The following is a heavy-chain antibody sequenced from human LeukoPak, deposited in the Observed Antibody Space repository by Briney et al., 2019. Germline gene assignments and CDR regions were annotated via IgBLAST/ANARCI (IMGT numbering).Heavy chain of an antibody. CDR3: ASSITGTVFDY. D-gene: IGHD1-20*01. Sequence: NPGGSLRLSCAAAGFTFSDYYMSWIRQAPGKGLEWGSYISSSGSTIYYADSVKGRFTISRDNAKNSLYLQMNSLRAEDTAVYYCASSITGTVFDYWGQGTLVTVSS. J-gene: IGHJ4*02. CDR1: GFTFSDYY. V-gene: IGHV3-11*01. CDR2: ISSSGSTI.